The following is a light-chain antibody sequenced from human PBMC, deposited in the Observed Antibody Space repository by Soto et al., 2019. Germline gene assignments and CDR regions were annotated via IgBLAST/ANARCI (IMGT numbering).Light chain of an antibody. CDR1: SSNIGAGHD. J-gene: IGLJ3*02. CDR3: QSFDSSLDGRV. V-gene: IGLV1-40*01. CDR2: ANT. Sequence: QSVLTQPPSVSGAPGQRVTISCTGSSSNIGAGHDVHWYQQIPETAPKLLVSANTNRPSGVPDRFSGSNSGTSASLSITGLKAEDEADYYCQSFDSSLDGRVFGGGTKLTVL.